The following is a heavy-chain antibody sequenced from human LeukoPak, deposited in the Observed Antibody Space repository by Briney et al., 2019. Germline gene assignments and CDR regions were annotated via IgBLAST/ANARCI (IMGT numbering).Heavy chain of an antibody. CDR3: ARGDNIAVRLALIDY. V-gene: IGHV4-38-2*01. CDR2: IYHSGST. CDR1: GYSISSGYY. D-gene: IGHD6-19*01. J-gene: IGHJ4*02. Sequence: PSETLSLTCAVSGYSISSGYYWGWIRQPPGKGLEWIGSIYHSGSTYYNLSLKSRVTISVDTSKNQFSLKLSSVTAADTAVYYCARGDNIAVRLALIDYWGQGTLVTVSS.